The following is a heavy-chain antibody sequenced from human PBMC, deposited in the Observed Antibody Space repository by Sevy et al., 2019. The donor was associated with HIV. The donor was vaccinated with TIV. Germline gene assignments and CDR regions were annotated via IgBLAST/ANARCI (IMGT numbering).Heavy chain of an antibody. CDR3: ARDGYNWIPFDR. CDR1: GFTLNSYA. J-gene: IGHJ5*02. Sequence: GGSLRLSCVASGFTLNSYAMSWVRQAPGKGLEWISDISGTGARTNYADSVVGRFTVSRDNSKNTHYLQMNSLRAEDTAIYYCARDGYNWIPFDRWGQGTLVTVSS. CDR2: ISGTGART. D-gene: IGHD1-20*01. V-gene: IGHV3-23*01.